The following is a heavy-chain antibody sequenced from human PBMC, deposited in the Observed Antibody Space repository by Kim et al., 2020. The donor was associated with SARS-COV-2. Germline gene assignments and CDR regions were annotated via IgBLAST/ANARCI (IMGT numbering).Heavy chain of an antibody. V-gene: IGHV1-69*04. Sequence: KIQGRGTITADKSTSTAYMELSSLRSEDTAVYYCARVLYSRGWYLGAFDIWGQGTMVTVSS. J-gene: IGHJ3*02. D-gene: IGHD6-19*01. CDR3: ARVLYSRGWYLGAFDI.